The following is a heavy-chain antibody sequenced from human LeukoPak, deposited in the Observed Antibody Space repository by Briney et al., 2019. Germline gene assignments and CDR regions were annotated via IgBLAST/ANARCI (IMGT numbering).Heavy chain of an antibody. CDR3: TRSRGTWSDP. CDR1: GGSISSYY. CDR2: IYASGTT. V-gene: IGHV4-4*07. J-gene: IGHJ5*02. Sequence: SETLSLTCTVSGGSISSYYWTWIRQPAGKGLEWIGRIYASGTTNYNPSLKSRVTMSVDTSKNQFSLKLSSVTAADTAVYYCTRSRGTWSDPWGQGTLVTVSS.